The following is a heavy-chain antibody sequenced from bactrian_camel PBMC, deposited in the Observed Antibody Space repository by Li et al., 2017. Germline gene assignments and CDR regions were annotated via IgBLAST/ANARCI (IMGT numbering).Heavy chain of an antibody. J-gene: IGHJ4*01. CDR2: IDSHNGT. V-gene: IGHV3S53*01. CDR1: GYTISYSG. Sequence: HVQLVESGGGSVQAGGSLTLSCVVSGYTISYSGACMGWFRQAPGKEREGVAAIDSHNGTAYADSATGRFTISRDNTRSTLYLQMNSLKPDDTAMYYCAATPRRTSGPWFMCSRCSLLGAWCHLTDVTDS. D-gene: IGHD7*01.